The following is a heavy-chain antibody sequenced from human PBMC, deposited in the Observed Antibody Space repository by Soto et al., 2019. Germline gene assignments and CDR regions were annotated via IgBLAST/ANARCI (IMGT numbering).Heavy chain of an antibody. CDR1: GFTFSSYA. J-gene: IGHJ3*02. Sequence: GGSVRLSCAASGFTFSSYAMSWVRQAPGKGLEWVSAISGSGGSTYYADSVKGRFTISRDNSKNTLYLQMNSLRAEDTAVYYCAKVNWGDSSGYYSYDAFDIWGQGTMVTVSS. D-gene: IGHD3-22*01. V-gene: IGHV3-23*01. CDR2: ISGSGGST. CDR3: AKVNWGDSSGYYSYDAFDI.